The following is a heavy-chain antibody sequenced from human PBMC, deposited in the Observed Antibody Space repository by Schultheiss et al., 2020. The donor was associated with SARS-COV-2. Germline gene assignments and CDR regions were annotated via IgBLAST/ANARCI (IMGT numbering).Heavy chain of an antibody. V-gene: IGHV3-7*01. J-gene: IGHJ4*02. CDR1: GFNFSSYW. D-gene: IGHD2/OR15-2a*01. CDR2: IKLDGSQK. CDR3: VTGGGRLCNY. Sequence: GESLKISCVASGFNFSSYWMSWVRQAPGKGLEWVANIKLDGSQKNYVDSVKGRFTISRDNAKKSLSLQMNSLRAEDTAEYYCVTGGGRLCNYWGQGTLVTVSS.